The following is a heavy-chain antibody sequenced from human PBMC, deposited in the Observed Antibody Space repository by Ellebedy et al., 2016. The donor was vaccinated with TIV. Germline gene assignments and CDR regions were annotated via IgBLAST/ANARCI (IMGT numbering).Heavy chain of an antibody. CDR2: MNPNSGNT. CDR1: RYTFTNYD. D-gene: IGHD2-15*01. V-gene: IGHV1-8*01. CDR3: ARGGYCNGDSCYTRHYHYGMDV. J-gene: IGHJ6*02. Sequence: ASVKVSXXASRYTFTNYDINWVRQATGQGLEWMGWMNPNSGNTGFGQKFQGRLTMTRNTSTGTAYMELSSLRSEDTAVYYCARGGYCNGDSCYTRHYHYGMDVWGQGTTVTVSS.